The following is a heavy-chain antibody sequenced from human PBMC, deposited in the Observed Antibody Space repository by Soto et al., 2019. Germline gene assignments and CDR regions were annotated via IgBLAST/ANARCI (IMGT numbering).Heavy chain of an antibody. J-gene: IGHJ4*02. V-gene: IGHV4-39*01. D-gene: IGHD1-20*01. CDR2: VFYTGFT. CDR1: GGSISGSYYY. Sequence: PSETLSLTCAVSGGSISGSYYYWAWLRQSPGKGPEWIGSVFYTGFTSYNPSLESRVSVSVDTPKSQFSLKLSAVTAADTAVYYCATSQKGYNWNYFDHWGQGALVTVPQ. CDR3: ATSQKGYNWNYFDH.